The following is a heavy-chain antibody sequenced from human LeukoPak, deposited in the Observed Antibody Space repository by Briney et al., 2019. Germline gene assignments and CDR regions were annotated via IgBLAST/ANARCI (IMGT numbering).Heavy chain of an antibody. Sequence: GGSLRLSCAVSGFTFSIYGMHWVRQAPGKGLEWVAVISYGANNKYYADSVKGRFTISRDNSNNTLYLQLDSLRAEDTAVYYCVLPVMILNGYFHHWGQGTLVTVSS. D-gene: IGHD3-3*01. V-gene: IGHV3-30*03. J-gene: IGHJ1*01. CDR1: GFTFSIYG. CDR2: ISYGANNK. CDR3: VLPVMILNGYFHH.